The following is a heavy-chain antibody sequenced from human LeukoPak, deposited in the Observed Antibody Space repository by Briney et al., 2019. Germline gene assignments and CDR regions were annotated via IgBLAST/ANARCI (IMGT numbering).Heavy chain of an antibody. CDR3: ARELSRGGTQLGDYFDY. CDR1: GYNFANNY. Sequence: GASVKVSCKASGYNFANNYLHWARQAPGQGPQWMGRINPIDGTTRYAQKFQGRVTMTRDTSTNTVYMELSNLRSEDTAILFCARELSRGGTQLGDYFDYWGQGTLVTVSS. V-gene: IGHV1-46*01. CDR2: INPIDGTT. D-gene: IGHD1-1*01. J-gene: IGHJ4*02.